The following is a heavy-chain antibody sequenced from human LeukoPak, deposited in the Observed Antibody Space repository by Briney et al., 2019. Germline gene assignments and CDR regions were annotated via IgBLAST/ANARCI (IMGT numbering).Heavy chain of an antibody. V-gene: IGHV3-33*03. D-gene: IGHD6-13*01. CDR1: GFTFSSYG. Sequence: QPGGSLRLSCAVSGFTFSSYGMHWVRQAPGKGLEWVAVIWYDGSNKYYADSAKGRFTISRDNAKNSLYLQLNSLRVEDTAVYYCKSGGAAPGSFDNWGQGTLVTVSP. J-gene: IGHJ4*02. CDR3: KSGGAAPGSFDN. CDR2: IWYDGSNK.